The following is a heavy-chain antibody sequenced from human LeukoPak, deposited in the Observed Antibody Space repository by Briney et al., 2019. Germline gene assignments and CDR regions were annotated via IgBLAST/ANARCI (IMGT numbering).Heavy chain of an antibody. D-gene: IGHD4-17*01. CDR2: INHSGST. CDR1: GGSFSGYY. CDR3: ARGPTTVTMYYFDY. J-gene: IGHJ4*02. V-gene: IGHV4-34*01. Sequence: SETLSLTCAVYGGSFSGYYWSWIRQPPGKGLEWIGEINHSGSTNYNPSLKSRVTISVDTSKNQFSLKLSSVTAADTAVYYCARGPTTVTMYYFDYWGQGTLATVSS.